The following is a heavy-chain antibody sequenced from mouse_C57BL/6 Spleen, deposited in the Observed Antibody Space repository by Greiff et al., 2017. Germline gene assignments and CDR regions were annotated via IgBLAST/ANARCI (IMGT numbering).Heavy chain of an antibody. V-gene: IGHV5-6*01. Sequence: VQLKESGGDLVKPGGSLKLSCAASGFTFSSYGMSWVRQTPDKRLEWVATISSGGSYTYYPDSVKGRFTIARDNAKNTLYLQMSSLKSEDTAMYYCARGLPIGGDAMDYWGQGTSVTVSS. J-gene: IGHJ4*01. D-gene: IGHD2-10*01. CDR2: ISSGGSYT. CDR1: GFTFSSYG. CDR3: ARGLPIGGDAMDY.